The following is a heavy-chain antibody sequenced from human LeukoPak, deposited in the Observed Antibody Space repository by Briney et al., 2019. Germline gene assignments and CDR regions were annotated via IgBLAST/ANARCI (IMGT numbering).Heavy chain of an antibody. J-gene: IGHJ6*03. CDR2: INHSGSI. V-gene: IGHV4-34*01. CDR1: GGSFSGYY. Sequence: SETLSLTCAVYGGSFSGYYWSWIRQPPGKGLEWIGEINHSGSINYNPSLKSRVTISVDTSKNQFSLKLSSVTAADTAVYLCARHRDTGYYYYMDVWGTGTTVTVSS. D-gene: IGHD1-1*01. CDR3: ARHRDTGYYYYMDV.